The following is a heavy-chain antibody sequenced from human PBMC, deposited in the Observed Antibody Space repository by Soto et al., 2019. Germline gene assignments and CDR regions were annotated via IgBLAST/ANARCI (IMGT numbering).Heavy chain of an antibody. CDR3: ARDGRKELWAEGLNAMDV. V-gene: IGHV1-18*01. D-gene: IGHD3-16*01. CDR2: ISAYNGQT. J-gene: IGHJ6*02. CDR1: AYSYTSYG. Sequence: QVQLVQSGPEVKKPGASVNVSCKASAYSYTSYGISWVRQAPGQGLGWMGGISAYNGQTNYAQKFRGRVTFTTDASTSTAFMQLRSLRSDDTAMYYCARDGRKELWAEGLNAMDVWGQGTTVTV.